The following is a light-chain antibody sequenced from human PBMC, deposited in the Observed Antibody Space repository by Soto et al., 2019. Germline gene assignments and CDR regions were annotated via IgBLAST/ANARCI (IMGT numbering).Light chain of an antibody. CDR2: GAS. Sequence: EFMLTQSPGTLSLSPGERATLSCRASQSVGSNYLAWYEQKPGQAPRLLIYGASIRATGIPDRFSGSGSGTEFTLTISRLEPEDFAVYYCQQYGSSWTFGQGTKVDI. V-gene: IGKV3-20*01. J-gene: IGKJ1*01. CDR1: QSVGSNY. CDR3: QQYGSSWT.